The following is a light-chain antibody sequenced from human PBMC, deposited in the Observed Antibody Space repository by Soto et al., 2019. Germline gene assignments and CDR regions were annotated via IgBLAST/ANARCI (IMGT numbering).Light chain of an antibody. CDR3: QSYDSSLSGWV. Sequence: QSVLTQPPSVSGAPGQRVTISCTVSSSNIGAGYDVHWYQQLPGTAPKLLIYGNSNRPSGVPDRFSGSKSGTSASLAITGLQAEDEADYYCQSYDSSLSGWVFGGGTK. CDR1: SSNIGAGYD. J-gene: IGLJ3*02. CDR2: GNS. V-gene: IGLV1-40*01.